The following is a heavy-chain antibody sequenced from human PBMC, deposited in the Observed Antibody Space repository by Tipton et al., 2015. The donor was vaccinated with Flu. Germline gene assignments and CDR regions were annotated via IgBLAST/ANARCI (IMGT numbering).Heavy chain of an antibody. J-gene: IGHJ6*02. CDR3: ARGRGNYYFYGMDV. CDR2: INHSGST. Sequence: TLSLTCAVYGGSFSGYYWSWIRQPPGKGLEWIGEINHSGSTNYNPSLKSRFTISVDTSKNQFSLKLSSVTAADTAVYYCARGRGNYYFYGMDVWGQGTSVTVSS. D-gene: IGHD3-10*01. CDR1: GGSFSGYY. V-gene: IGHV4-34*01.